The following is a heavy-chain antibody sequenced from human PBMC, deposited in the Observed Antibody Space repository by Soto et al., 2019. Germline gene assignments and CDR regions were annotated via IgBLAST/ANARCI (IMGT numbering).Heavy chain of an antibody. CDR2: IYSGGYT. D-gene: IGHD3-10*01. Sequence: EVQLVESGGGLIQPGGSLRLSCAVSGFTVSNNYMSWVRQAPGKGLEGVSVIYSGGYTAYGDSVKGRFTISRDNSKNTLNLQMKGPGAHATGVYYGGAPPGGGGYWGQGTLVTVSS. CDR1: GFTVSNNY. CDR3: GAPPGGGGY. J-gene: IGHJ4*02. V-gene: IGHV3-53*01.